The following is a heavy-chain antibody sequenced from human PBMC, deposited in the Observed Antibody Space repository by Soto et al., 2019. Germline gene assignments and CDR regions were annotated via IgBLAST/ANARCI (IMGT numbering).Heavy chain of an antibody. D-gene: IGHD1-26*01. CDR3: VRVASGSYDGSDP. CDR1: KFTFSSYW. J-gene: IGHJ5*02. V-gene: IGHV3-74*01. Sequence: EVQLVESGGGLVQPGGSLRLSCAASKFTFSSYWMHWVRQAPGKGLVWVSRINTDGSRTTYADSVKGRFTISRDNAKNTAFLQMDSLRAEDTAMYYGVRVASGSYDGSDPWGQGTLVTVSP. CDR2: INTDGSRT.